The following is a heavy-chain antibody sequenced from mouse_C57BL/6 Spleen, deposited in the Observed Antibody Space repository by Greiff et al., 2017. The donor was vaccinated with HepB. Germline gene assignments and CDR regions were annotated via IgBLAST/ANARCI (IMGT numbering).Heavy chain of an antibody. CDR3: ASSLRGAMDY. Sequence: VMLVESGPGLVAPSQSLSITCTVSGFSLTSYGVDWVRQSPGKGLEWLGVIWGVGSTNYNSALKSRLSISKDNSKSQVFLKMNSLQTDDTAMYYCASSLRGAMDYWGQGTSVTVSS. D-gene: IGHD1-1*01. J-gene: IGHJ4*01. V-gene: IGHV2-6*01. CDR1: GFSLTSYG. CDR2: IWGVGST.